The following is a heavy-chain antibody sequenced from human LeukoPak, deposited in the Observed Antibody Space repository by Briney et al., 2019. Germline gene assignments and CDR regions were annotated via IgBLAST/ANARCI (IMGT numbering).Heavy chain of an antibody. CDR3: ARDLEGYYYGSGNYPQ. J-gene: IGHJ4*02. Sequence: ASVKVSCKASGYTFTCYYIHWLRQAPGQGLEWMGFINPNSGGTNYAQKFQGRVTMTRDTSISTAYMELSSLTSDDTAVYYCARDLEGYYYGSGNYPQWGQGTLITVSS. CDR1: GYTFTCYY. CDR2: INPNSGGT. D-gene: IGHD3-10*01. V-gene: IGHV1-2*02.